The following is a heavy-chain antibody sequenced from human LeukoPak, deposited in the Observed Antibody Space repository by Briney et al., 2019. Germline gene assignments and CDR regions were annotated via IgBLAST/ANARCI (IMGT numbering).Heavy chain of an antibody. CDR1: GGTFSSYA. V-gene: IGHV1-69*13. CDR3: ARLDPPYCYGSGSYSPTFDY. J-gene: IGHJ4*02. CDR2: IIPIFGTA. Sequence: SVKVSCKASGGTFSSYAISWVRQAPGQGLEWMGGIIPIFGTANYAQKFQGRVTITADESTSTAYMELSSLRSEDTAVYYCARLDPPYCYGSGSYSPTFDYWGQGTLVTVSS. D-gene: IGHD3-10*01.